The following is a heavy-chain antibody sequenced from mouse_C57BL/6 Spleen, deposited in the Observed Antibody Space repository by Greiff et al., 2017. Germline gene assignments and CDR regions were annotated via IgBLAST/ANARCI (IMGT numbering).Heavy chain of an antibody. CDR3: AREEGYGSSYEWYFDV. J-gene: IGHJ1*03. CDR2: IYPRSGNT. D-gene: IGHD1-1*01. Sequence: QVQLQQSGAELARPGASVKLSCKASGYTFTSYGISWVKQRTGQGLEWIGEIYPRSGNTYYNEKFKGKATLTADKSSSTAYMELRSLTSEDSAVYFCAREEGYGSSYEWYFDVWGTGTTVTVSS. V-gene: IGHV1-81*01. CDR1: GYTFTSYG.